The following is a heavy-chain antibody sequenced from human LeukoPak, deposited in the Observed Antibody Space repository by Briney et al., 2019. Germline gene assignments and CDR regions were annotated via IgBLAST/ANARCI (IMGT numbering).Heavy chain of an antibody. J-gene: IGHJ6*03. D-gene: IGHD2-21*02. V-gene: IGHV4-59*11. Sequence: SETLSLTCTVSGGSISSHYWSWIRQPPGKGLEWIGYIYYSGSTNYNPSLKSRVTISVDTSKNQFSLKLTSVAAADTAVYYCARAGGDSHYYYYYYMDVWGKGTPVTVSS. CDR2: IYYSGST. CDR1: GGSISSHY. CDR3: ARAGGDSHYYYYYYMDV.